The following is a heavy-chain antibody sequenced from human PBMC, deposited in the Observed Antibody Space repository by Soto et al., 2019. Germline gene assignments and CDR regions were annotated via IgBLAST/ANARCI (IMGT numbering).Heavy chain of an antibody. Sequence: QVQLVQSGAEVKKPGSSVKVSCKASGGTFSSYAISWVRQAPGQGLEWMGGIIPIFGTANYAQKFQGRVTITADKSTSTAYMELSSVRSEDTAVYYCARRGYYDFWSGYLYGMDVWGQGTTVTVSS. V-gene: IGHV1-69*06. D-gene: IGHD3-3*01. J-gene: IGHJ6*02. CDR1: GGTFSSYA. CDR2: IIPIFGTA. CDR3: ARRGYYDFWSGYLYGMDV.